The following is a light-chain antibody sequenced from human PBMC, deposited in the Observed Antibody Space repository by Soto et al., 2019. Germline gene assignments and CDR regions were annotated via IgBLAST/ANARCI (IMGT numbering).Light chain of an antibody. CDR2: SAT. J-gene: IGKJ1*01. Sequence: DLQMTQSPSSLSASVGDRVTITCRASQSISTYLNWYQQKPGKAPEFLIYSATCLQSGVPSRVSSSCSGTDFTLTVNRMLSGDFATYDGHQCYSPQWTCGNGTKVESK. V-gene: IGKV1-39*01. CDR3: HQCYSPQWT. CDR1: QSISTY.